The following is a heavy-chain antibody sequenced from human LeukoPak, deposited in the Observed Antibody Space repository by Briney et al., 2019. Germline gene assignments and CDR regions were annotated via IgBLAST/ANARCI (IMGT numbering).Heavy chain of an antibody. Sequence: PSGTLSLTCAVSGGSISSNNWWGWVRQPPGKGLEWIGEIYHSGSPNYNPSLKSRVTISVDKSRNHFSLNLSSVTAADTAVYYCARVNINNWHSCDYWGQGTLVTVSS. CDR1: GGSISSNNW. V-gene: IGHV4-4*02. CDR2: IYHSGSP. J-gene: IGHJ4*02. D-gene: IGHD1-1*01. CDR3: ARVNINNWHSCDY.